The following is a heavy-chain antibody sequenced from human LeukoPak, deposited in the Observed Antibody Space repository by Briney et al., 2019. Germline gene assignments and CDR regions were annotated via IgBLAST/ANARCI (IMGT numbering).Heavy chain of an antibody. CDR1: GFRFSSNA. CDR2: ISGSGGST. D-gene: IGHD3-16*01. J-gene: IGHJ4*02. CDR3: VAYDPRDY. Sequence: GGSLTLSCAASGFRFSSNAMSWVRQAPGKGLEWVSGISGSGGSTNYVDSVKGRFTISRDTSKSTLYLQMNRLRGEDTAIYYCVAYDPRDYWGQGALVTVSS. V-gene: IGHV3-23*01.